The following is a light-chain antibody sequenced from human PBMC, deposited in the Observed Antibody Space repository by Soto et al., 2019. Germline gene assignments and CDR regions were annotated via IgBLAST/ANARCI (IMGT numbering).Light chain of an antibody. J-gene: IGKJ1*01. CDR2: GAS. CDR1: QSVSSSY. V-gene: IGKV3-20*01. CDR3: QQYGSSRT. Sequence: EIVVTQSPGTLSLSPGERATLSCRASQSVSSSYLAWYQQKPGQAPRLLIYGASSRATGIPDRFSGIGSGTDFTLTIRRLEPEDFAVSYCQQYGSSRTFGQGTKVEIK.